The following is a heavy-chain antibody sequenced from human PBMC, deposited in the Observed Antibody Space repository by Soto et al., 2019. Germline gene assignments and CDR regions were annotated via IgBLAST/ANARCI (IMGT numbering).Heavy chain of an antibody. Sequence: QVQLVQSGAEVKKPGSSVKVSCKASGGTFSSYTISWVRQAPGQGLEWMGRIIPILGIANYAQKFQGSVTITADKSTSTAYMELSSLRSEDTAVYYCARVPPPSGSSGCGIDYWGQGTLVTVSS. CDR3: ARVPPPSGSSGCGIDY. CDR2: IIPILGIA. D-gene: IGHD3-22*01. CDR1: GGTFSSYT. V-gene: IGHV1-69*02. J-gene: IGHJ4*02.